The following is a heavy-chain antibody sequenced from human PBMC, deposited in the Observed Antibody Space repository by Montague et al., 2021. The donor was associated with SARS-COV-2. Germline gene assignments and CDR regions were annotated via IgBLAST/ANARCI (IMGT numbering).Heavy chain of an antibody. CDR2: ISYSGRT. CDR1: GGSISSDDSY. V-gene: IGHV4-31*03. D-gene: IGHD6-13*01. CDR3: ARMYVPAHGTSAASYSDY. Sequence: TLSLTCIVSGGSISSDDSYWTWIRQHPGKGLKWIGYISYSGRTSYNVSLKSRLTISADTSDNQFSLKLTSMTAADTAVYYCARMYVPAHGTSAASYSDYWGRGTLVTVSS. J-gene: IGHJ4*02.